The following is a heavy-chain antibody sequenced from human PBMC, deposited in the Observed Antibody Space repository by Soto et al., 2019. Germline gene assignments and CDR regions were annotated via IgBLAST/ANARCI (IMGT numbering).Heavy chain of an antibody. CDR2: ISYDGSNK. CDR1: GFTFSSYG. D-gene: IGHD5-18*01. V-gene: IGHV3-30*03. J-gene: IGHJ4*02. Sequence: QVQLVESGGGVVQPGRSLRLSCAASGFTFSSYGMHWVRQAPGKGLEWVGVISYDGSNKYYADSVKGRFTISRDNSKNTLYLQMNSLRAEDTAVYYCAATWDGYSYGDGVYYFDYWGQGTLVTVSS. CDR3: AATWDGYSYGDGVYYFDY.